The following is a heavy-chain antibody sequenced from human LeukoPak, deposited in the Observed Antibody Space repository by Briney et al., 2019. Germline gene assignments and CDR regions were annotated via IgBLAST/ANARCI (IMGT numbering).Heavy chain of an antibody. D-gene: IGHD5-18*01. Sequence: GESLKISCKGSGYSFNTYWIGWVRQMPGKGLEWMGIIYPGDSDTKYSPSFQGQVTISADKSISTAYLQWSSLKASDTAMYYCARHVDTAMAAEGYYYYYMDVWGKGTTVTVSS. V-gene: IGHV5-51*01. CDR1: GYSFNTYW. CDR2: IYPGDSDT. CDR3: ARHVDTAMAAEGYYYYYMDV. J-gene: IGHJ6*03.